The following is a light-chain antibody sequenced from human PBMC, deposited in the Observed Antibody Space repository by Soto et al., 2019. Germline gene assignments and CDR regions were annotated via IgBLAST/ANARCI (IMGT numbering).Light chain of an antibody. Sequence: SYELTQPSSVSVSPGQTARITCSGDVLAKKYARWFQQKPGQAPVLVIXXXXXXXXXXXXXXXXXXXGTTVTLTISGAQVEDEADYYCYSAADNNVIFGGGTKLTVL. CDR2: XXX. CDR3: YSAADNNVI. J-gene: IGLJ2*01. V-gene: IGLV3-27*01. CDR1: VLAKKY.